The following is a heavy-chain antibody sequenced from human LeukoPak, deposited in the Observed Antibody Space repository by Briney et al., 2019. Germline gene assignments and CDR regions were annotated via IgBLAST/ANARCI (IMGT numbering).Heavy chain of an antibody. D-gene: IGHD5-12*01. CDR3: ARDGSGYGDAFDI. J-gene: IGHJ3*02. V-gene: IGHV3-48*04. CDR2: ISSSSSTI. CDR1: GFTFSSYS. Sequence: GGSLRLSCAASGFTFSSYSMNWVRQAPGKGLEWVSYISSSSSTIYYADSVKGRSTISRDNAKNSLYLQMNSLRAEDTAVYYCARDGSGYGDAFDIWGQGTMVTVSS.